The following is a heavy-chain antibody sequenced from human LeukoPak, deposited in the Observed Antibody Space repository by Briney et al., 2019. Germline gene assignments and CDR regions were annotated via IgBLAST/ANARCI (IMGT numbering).Heavy chain of an antibody. J-gene: IGHJ4*02. CDR2: IWYGGSKK. CDR3: ARGANTRAFDY. CDR1: GFTFSSYG. Sequence: GGALRLSCAASGFTFSSYGMRWGREAPGKGLEWAALIWYGGSKKYYDASVKGRFTTTSNNYKTTLYLQISSRRAEDTAVYYCARGANTRAFDYWGQGTLVPVSA. V-gene: IGHV3-33*01.